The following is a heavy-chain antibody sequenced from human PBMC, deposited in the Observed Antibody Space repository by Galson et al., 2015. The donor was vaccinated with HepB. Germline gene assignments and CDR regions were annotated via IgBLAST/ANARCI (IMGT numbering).Heavy chain of an antibody. CDR3: ARRSIAAAAPFDY. CDR1: GGSISSYY. D-gene: IGHD6-13*01. J-gene: IGHJ4*02. Sequence: LTCTVSGGSISSYYWSWIRQPPGKGLEWIGYIYYSGSTNYNPSLKSRVTISVDTSKNQFSLKLSSVTAADTAVYYCARRSIAAAAPFDYWGQGTLVTVSS. CDR2: IYYSGST. V-gene: IGHV4-59*08.